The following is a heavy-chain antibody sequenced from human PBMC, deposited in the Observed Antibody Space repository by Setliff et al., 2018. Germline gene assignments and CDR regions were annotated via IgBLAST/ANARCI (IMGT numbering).Heavy chain of an antibody. CDR1: GGSISSSSYY. Sequence: SETLSLTCTVSGGSISSSSYYWGWIRQPPGKGREWIGSIYYSGSTYYNPSLKSRVTISVDPSKNQFSLKLSSVTAADTAVYYCARDRLLVGARYAMDVWGKGTTVTVSS. V-gene: IGHV4-39*07. CDR3: ARDRLLVGARYAMDV. J-gene: IGHJ6*03. D-gene: IGHD1-26*01. CDR2: IYYSGST.